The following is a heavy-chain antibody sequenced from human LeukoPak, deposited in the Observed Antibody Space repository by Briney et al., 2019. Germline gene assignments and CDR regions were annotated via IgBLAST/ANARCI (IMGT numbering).Heavy chain of an antibody. CDR1: GFTFSSYW. Sequence: GGSLRLSCAASGFTFSSYWMSWVRQAPGKGREWVANIKQDGSEKYYVDSVKGRFTISRDNAKNSLYLQMNSLRAEDTAVYYCARDVGRYSYGEYYFDYWGQGTLVTVSS. CDR3: ARDVGRYSYGEYYFDY. D-gene: IGHD5-18*01. V-gene: IGHV3-7*01. J-gene: IGHJ4*02. CDR2: IKQDGSEK.